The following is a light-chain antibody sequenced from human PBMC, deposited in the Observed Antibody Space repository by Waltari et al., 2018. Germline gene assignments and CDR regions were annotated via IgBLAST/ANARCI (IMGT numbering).Light chain of an antibody. CDR3: SSYTSSSTRVV. Sequence: QSALTQPASVSGSPGQPTTISCTGTSSAVGGYNYVSWYQQHPGKAPKLMIYEVSNRPSGVSNRFSGSKSGNTASLTISGLQAEDEADYYCSSYTSSSTRVVFGGGTKLTVL. CDR1: SSAVGGYNY. J-gene: IGLJ2*01. V-gene: IGLV2-14*01. CDR2: EVS.